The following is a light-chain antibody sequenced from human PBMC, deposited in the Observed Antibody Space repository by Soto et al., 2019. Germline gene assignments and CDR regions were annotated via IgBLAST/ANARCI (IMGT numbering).Light chain of an antibody. V-gene: IGLV2-14*01. Sequence: QSALTQPASVSGSPGQSITISCTGTSGDVGTYTYVSWYQQYPGKAPKVMIYEVRNRPSGVSNRFSGSKSGNSASLTISGLQAEDEADYYCSSYTRSGTRVFGTGTKLTVL. J-gene: IGLJ1*01. CDR3: SSYTRSGTRV. CDR1: SGDVGTYTY. CDR2: EVR.